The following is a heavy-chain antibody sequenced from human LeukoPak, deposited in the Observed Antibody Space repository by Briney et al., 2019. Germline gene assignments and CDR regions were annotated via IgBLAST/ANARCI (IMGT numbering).Heavy chain of an antibody. D-gene: IGHD3-16*02. J-gene: IGHJ4*02. V-gene: IGHV3-48*02. CDR3: ARRGYTSAWDF. CDR2: VSAGSTTTI. Sequence: AGSLRLSCAASGFTFSSFAMNWVRQAPGRGLEWLSYVSAGSTTTIYYADSVKGRFTISRDNAKNSLYLQMHSLRDEDTAVYYCARRGYTSAWDFWGQGTLVTVSS. CDR1: GFTFSSFA.